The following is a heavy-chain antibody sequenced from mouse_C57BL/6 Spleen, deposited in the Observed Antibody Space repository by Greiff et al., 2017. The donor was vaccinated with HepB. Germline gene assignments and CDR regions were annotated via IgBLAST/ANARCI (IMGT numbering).Heavy chain of an antibody. Sequence: QVQLQQPGAELVKPGASVKMSCKASGYAFTSYWITWVKQRPGQGLEWIGDIYPGSGSTNYNEKFKSKATLTVDTSSSTAYMQLSSLTSEDSAVYYCARSSSGYVERLDYWGQGTTLTVSS. CDR2: IYPGSGST. CDR1: GYAFTSYW. D-gene: IGHD3-2*02. CDR3: ARSSSGYVERLDY. V-gene: IGHV1-55*01. J-gene: IGHJ2*01.